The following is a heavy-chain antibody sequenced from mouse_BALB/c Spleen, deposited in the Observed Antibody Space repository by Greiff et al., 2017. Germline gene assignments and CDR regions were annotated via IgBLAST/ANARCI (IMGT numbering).Heavy chain of an antibody. CDR3: ARQGNPWCAY. CDR1: GFAFSSYD. D-gene: IGHD2-1*01. Sequence: EVKVEESGGGLVKPGGSLKLSCAASGFAFSSYDMSWVRQTPEKRLEWVAYISSGGGSTYYPDTVKGRFTISRDNAKNTLYLQMSSLKSEDTAMYYCARQGNPWCAYWGQGTLVTVSA. J-gene: IGHJ3*01. CDR2: ISSGGGST. V-gene: IGHV5-12-1*01.